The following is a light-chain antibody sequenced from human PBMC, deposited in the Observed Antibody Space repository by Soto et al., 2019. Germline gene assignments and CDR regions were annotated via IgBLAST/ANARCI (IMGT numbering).Light chain of an antibody. J-gene: IGKJ1*01. CDR1: QSVSSN. Sequence: EIVITQSPATLSLSPVERASVSCMASQSVSSNLAWYQQKPGQAPRLLIYGASTRATGIPARFSGSGSGTEFTLTISSLQSEDFAVYYCQQYNNWPRTFGQGTKVDIK. CDR2: GAS. V-gene: IGKV3-15*01. CDR3: QQYNNWPRT.